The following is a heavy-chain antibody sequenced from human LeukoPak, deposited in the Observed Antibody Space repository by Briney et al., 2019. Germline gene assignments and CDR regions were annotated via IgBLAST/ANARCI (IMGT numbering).Heavy chain of an antibody. Sequence: PSETLSLTCTVSGGSISSYYWSWIRQPPGKGLEWIGYIYYSGSTNYNPSLKSRVTISVDTSKNQFSLKLSSVTAADTAVYYCARNVPKRYCSSTSCYRWFDPWGQGTLVTVSS. D-gene: IGHD2-2*02. V-gene: IGHV4-59*12. CDR1: GGSISSYY. J-gene: IGHJ5*02. CDR3: ARNVPKRYCSSTSCYRWFDP. CDR2: IYYSGST.